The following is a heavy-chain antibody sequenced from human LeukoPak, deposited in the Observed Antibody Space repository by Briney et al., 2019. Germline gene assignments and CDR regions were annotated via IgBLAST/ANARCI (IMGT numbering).Heavy chain of an antibody. CDR1: GGSFSGYY. V-gene: IGHV4-34*01. CDR3: ARGGTGTTRFPLRFDP. J-gene: IGHJ5*02. D-gene: IGHD1-7*01. CDR2: MNHSGST. Sequence: SETLSLTCAVYGGSFSGYYWSWIRQPPGKGLEWIGEMNHSGSTNYNPSLKSRVTISIDTSKNQFSLKLSSVTAADTAVYYCARGGTGTTRFPLRFDPWGQGTLVTVSS.